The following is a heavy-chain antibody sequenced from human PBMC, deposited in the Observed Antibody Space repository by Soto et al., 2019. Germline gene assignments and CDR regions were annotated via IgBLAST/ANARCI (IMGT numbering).Heavy chain of an antibody. D-gene: IGHD3-22*01. CDR2: IYYTGTT. CDR3: ARLGDYYQAFDY. J-gene: IGHJ4*01. V-gene: IGHV4-59*08. CDR1: GSPISDHY. Sequence: SETLSLTCTVSGSPISDHYWSWFRQAPGLGLESVGYIYYTGTTTYNPSLKSRVTISLDTSKSQFSLILRSVTAADTAVYYCARLGDYYQAFDYRGHGTLV.